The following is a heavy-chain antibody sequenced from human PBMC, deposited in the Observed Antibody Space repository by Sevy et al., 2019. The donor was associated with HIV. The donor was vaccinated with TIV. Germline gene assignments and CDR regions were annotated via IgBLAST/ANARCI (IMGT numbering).Heavy chain of an antibody. CDR3: ARSGYSYGPNDY. J-gene: IGHJ4*02. Sequence: SETLSLTCTVSGGSISSGDYYWSWIRQPPGKGLEWIGYIYYSGSTYYNPSLKSRVTISVDTSKNQFSLKLSSVTAADTAVYYCARSGYSYGPNDYWGQGTLVTVSS. CDR1: GGSISSGDYY. V-gene: IGHV4-30-4*01. CDR2: IYYSGST. D-gene: IGHD5-18*01.